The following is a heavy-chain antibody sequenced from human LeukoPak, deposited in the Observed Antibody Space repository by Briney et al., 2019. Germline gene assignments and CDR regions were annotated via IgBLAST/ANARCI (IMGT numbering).Heavy chain of an antibody. CDR1: GGTFSSYA. CDR2: IIPIFGTA. D-gene: IGHD1-26*01. V-gene: IGHV1-69*13. CDR3: ARNLPLGAAESGYFQH. J-gene: IGHJ1*01. Sequence: ASVKVSCKASGGTFSSYAISWLRQAPGQGLEWMGGIIPIFGTANYAQKFQGRVTITADESTSTAYMELSSLRSEDTAVYYCARNLPLGAAESGYFQHWGQGTLVTVSS.